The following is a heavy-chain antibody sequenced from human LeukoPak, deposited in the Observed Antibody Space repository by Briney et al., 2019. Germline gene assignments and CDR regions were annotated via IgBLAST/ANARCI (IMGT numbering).Heavy chain of an antibody. CDR3: ARRYYDFWSGYWYDAFDI. V-gene: IGHV1-69*06. CDR2: IIPIFGTA. J-gene: IGHJ3*02. D-gene: IGHD3-3*01. CDR1: GGTFSSYA. Sequence: ASVKVSCKASGGTFSSYAISWVRQAPGQGLEWMGGIIPIFGTANYAQKFRGRVTITADKSTRTAYMELSSLRSEDTAVYYCARRYYDFWSGYWYDAFDIWGQGTMVTVSS.